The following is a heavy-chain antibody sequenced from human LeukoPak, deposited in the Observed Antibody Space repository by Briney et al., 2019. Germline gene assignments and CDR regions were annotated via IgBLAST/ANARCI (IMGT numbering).Heavy chain of an antibody. CDR2: IYYSGST. Sequence: SETLSLTCTVSGDSINDYYWSWIRQPPGRGLEWIGYIYYSGSTNFSPSLKSRVTMSVDTSKKQFSLNLRSVTAADTAVYFCARQGGSFSHIDSWGQGTLVTVSS. J-gene: IGHJ4*02. D-gene: IGHD1-26*01. CDR1: GDSINDYY. V-gene: IGHV4-59*08. CDR3: ARQGGSFSHIDS.